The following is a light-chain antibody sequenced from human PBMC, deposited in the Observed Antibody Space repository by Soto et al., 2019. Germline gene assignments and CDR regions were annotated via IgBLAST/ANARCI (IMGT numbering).Light chain of an antibody. V-gene: IGKV3-15*01. CDR2: AAS. CDR1: QRVGSN. J-gene: IGKJ1*01. Sequence: EIVMTQSPVTLSVSPGEGATLSCRASQRVGSNLAWYQQKPGQAPRLLIYAASTRATGIPARFSGSGSGTEFTLTISSLQSEDFAVYYCQQYNNWWTFGQGTKVEVK. CDR3: QQYNNWWT.